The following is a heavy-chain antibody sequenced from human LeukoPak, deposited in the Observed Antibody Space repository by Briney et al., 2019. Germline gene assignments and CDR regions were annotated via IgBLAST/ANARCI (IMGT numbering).Heavy chain of an antibody. CDR1: GYTFTGYY. Sequence: ASVKVSCKASGYTFTGYYMHWVRQAPGQGLEWMGRIIPILGIANYAQKFQGRVTMTRDTSTSTVYMELSSLRSEDTAVYYCASGGYSYGTGTTDYGLGWHYWGQGTLVTVSS. J-gene: IGHJ4*02. CDR3: ASGGYSYGTGTTDYGLGWHY. CDR2: IIPILGIA. D-gene: IGHD5-18*01. V-gene: IGHV1-46*01.